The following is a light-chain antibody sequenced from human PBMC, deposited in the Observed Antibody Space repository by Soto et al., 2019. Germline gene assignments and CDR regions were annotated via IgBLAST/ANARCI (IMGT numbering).Light chain of an antibody. J-gene: IGKJ1*01. CDR2: AVS. Sequence: EIVLTQSPATLSLSPGERATLSCRASQDINTYLAWYQQKPGQAPRLLIYAVSNRATGIPDRFSGSGSGTDFSLTISRLEPEDLAVYYCQQRSNWPRTFGQGTKVDIK. CDR1: QDINTY. V-gene: IGKV3-11*01. CDR3: QQRSNWPRT.